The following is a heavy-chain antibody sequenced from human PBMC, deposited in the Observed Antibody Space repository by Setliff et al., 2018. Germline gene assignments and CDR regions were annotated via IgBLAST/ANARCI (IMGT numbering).Heavy chain of an antibody. D-gene: IGHD6-13*01. V-gene: IGHV3-74*01. CDR1: GFTFSNYW. CDR3: AKGGQQVAPDGRWFDP. J-gene: IGHJ5*02. Sequence: GGSLRLSCVASGFTFSNYWMHWVRQAPGKGLVWVSRIYSDGNSATYADSVKGRFTISRDNSKNTLYLQMSSLRDDDTAVYYCAKGGQQVAPDGRWFDPWGQGSLVTVSS. CDR2: IYSDGNSA.